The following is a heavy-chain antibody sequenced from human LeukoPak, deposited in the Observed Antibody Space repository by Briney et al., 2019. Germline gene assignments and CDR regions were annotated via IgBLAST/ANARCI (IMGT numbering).Heavy chain of an antibody. CDR1: GFTFGDYA. Sequence: GGSLRLSCTASGFTFGDYAMSWVRQAPGKGLEWVGFIRSKAYGGTTEYAASVKGRFTISRDDSKSIAYLQMNSLKTEDTAVYYCTRDDDDILTGYYYMDVWGKGTTVTISS. J-gene: IGHJ6*03. CDR3: TRDDDDILTGYYYMDV. CDR2: IRSKAYGGTT. D-gene: IGHD3-9*01. V-gene: IGHV3-49*04.